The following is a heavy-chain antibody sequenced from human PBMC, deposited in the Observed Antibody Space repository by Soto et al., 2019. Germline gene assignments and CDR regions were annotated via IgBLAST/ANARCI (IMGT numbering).Heavy chain of an antibody. J-gene: IGHJ6*03. V-gene: IGHV4-39*01. CDR2: IYHRGDT. CDR3: ARQGGSYYFTDV. D-gene: IGHD3-10*01. CDR1: GASISSSAYC. Sequence: SETLPLTCTVSGASISSSAYCWGWIRKPPGKGLEWIGSIYHRGDTYYNPSLRSRLTISVDTSKNQFSLKLNSMTAADTAVYYCARQGGSYYFTDVWGKGTTVTVSS.